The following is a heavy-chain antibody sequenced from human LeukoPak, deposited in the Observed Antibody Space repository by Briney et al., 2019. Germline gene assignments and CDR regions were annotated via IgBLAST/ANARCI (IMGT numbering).Heavy chain of an antibody. Sequence: PGGSLRLSCAASGFTFSSYGMHWVRQAPGKGLEWAAVIWYDGSNKYYADSVKGRFTISRDNSKNTLYLQMNSLGAEDTAVYYCARELVEPSGYRALWYYYYGMDVWGQGTTVTVSS. D-gene: IGHD3-22*01. CDR1: GFTFSSYG. J-gene: IGHJ6*02. V-gene: IGHV3-33*01. CDR2: IWYDGSNK. CDR3: ARELVEPSGYRALWYYYYGMDV.